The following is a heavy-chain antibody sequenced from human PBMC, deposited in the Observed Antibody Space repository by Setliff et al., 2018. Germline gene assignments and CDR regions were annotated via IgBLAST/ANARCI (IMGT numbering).Heavy chain of an antibody. Sequence: ASVKVSCKASGFTFTGYSIHWVRQAPGQGLEWVGWTNLVDGETRYARKFQGRVTMTRDTSITTAYMEISSLTSDDTVVYYCARDLFSSSWYDHWGQGTQVTVSS. J-gene: IGHJ5*02. D-gene: IGHD6-19*01. CDR2: TNLVDGET. CDR3: ARDLFSSSWYDH. V-gene: IGHV1-2*02. CDR1: GFTFTGYS.